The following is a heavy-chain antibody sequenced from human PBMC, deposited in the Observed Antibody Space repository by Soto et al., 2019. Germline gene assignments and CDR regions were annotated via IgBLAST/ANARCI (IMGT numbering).Heavy chain of an antibody. CDR3: ARGHYYDTYNWFDP. V-gene: IGHV4-30-4*01. D-gene: IGHD3-22*01. CDR1: GGSISSGDYY. CDR2: IYYSGST. J-gene: IGHJ5*02. Sequence: LSLTCTVSGGSISSGDYYWSWIRQPPGKGLEWIGYIYYSGSTYYNPSLKSRVTISVDTSKNQFSLKLSSVTAADTAVYYCARGHYYDTYNWFDPWGRGTLVTVSS.